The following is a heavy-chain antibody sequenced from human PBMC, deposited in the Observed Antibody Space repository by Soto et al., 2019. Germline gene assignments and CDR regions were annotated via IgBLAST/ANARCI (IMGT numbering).Heavy chain of an antibody. V-gene: IGHV4-34*12. CDR1: GGSFSHYY. CDR3: ARDLEGDILTGYYPSDY. Sequence: SETLSLTCAVYGGSFSHYYWSWIRQPPGKGLEWIGEIIHSGSTNYNPSLKSRVTMSVDTSKNQFSLKLSSVTAADTAVYYCARDLEGDILTGYYPSDYWGQGTLVTVSS. J-gene: IGHJ4*02. D-gene: IGHD3-9*01. CDR2: IIHSGST.